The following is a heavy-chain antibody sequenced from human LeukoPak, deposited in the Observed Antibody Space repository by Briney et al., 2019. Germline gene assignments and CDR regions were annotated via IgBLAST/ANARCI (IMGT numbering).Heavy chain of an antibody. D-gene: IGHD5-12*01. CDR1: GHTLTELS. CDR3: ATASYSGYDKPFDY. CDR2: FDPEDGET. Sequence: XSVKVSCKVSGHTLTELSMHWVRQAPGKGLEWMGGFDPEDGETIYAQKFQGRVTMTEDTSTDTAYMELSSLRSEDTAVYYCATASYSGYDKPFDYWGQGTLVTVSS. V-gene: IGHV1-24*01. J-gene: IGHJ4*02.